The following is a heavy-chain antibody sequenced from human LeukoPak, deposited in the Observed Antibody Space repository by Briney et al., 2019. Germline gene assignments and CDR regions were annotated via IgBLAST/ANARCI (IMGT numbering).Heavy chain of an antibody. CDR1: GGPISSSSYY. J-gene: IGHJ4*02. D-gene: IGHD3-22*01. V-gene: IGHV4-39*01. CDR2: IYYSGST. Sequence: SETLSLTCTVSGGPISSSSYYWGWIRQPPGKGLEWIGSIYYSGSTYYNPSLKSRVTISVDTSKNQFSLKLSSVTAADTAVYYCARQSPWGSSGGYYPPREFDYWGQGTLVTVSS. CDR3: ARQSPWGSSGGYYPPREFDY.